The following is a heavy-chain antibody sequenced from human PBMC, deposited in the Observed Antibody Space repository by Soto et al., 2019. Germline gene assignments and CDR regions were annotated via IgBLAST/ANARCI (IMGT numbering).Heavy chain of an antibody. Sequence: SETLSLTCAFYGGPFSGYYWSWIRQPPGKGLEWIGEINHSGSTNYNPSLKRRNTIKVDTSKNQYSMKMNTVTAADTAVYYCARERGVLLWFGEPWFDPWGQG. J-gene: IGHJ5*02. CDR3: ARERGVLLWFGEPWFDP. CDR2: INHSGST. CDR1: GGPFSGYY. V-gene: IGHV4-34*01. D-gene: IGHD3-10*01.